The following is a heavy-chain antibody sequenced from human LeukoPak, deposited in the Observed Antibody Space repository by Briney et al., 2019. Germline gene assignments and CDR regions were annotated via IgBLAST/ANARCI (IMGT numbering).Heavy chain of an antibody. Sequence: GGSLRLSCAASGFTFSSYGMHWVRQAPGKGLEWVAVISYDGSNKYYADSVKGRFTISRDNSKNTLYLQMNSLRAEDTAVYYCAKDRSMVVRGASALYYYYYGMDVWGQGTTVTVSS. V-gene: IGHV3-30*18. CDR2: ISYDGSNK. D-gene: IGHD3-10*01. CDR3: AKDRSMVVRGASALYYYYYGMDV. CDR1: GFTFSSYG. J-gene: IGHJ6*02.